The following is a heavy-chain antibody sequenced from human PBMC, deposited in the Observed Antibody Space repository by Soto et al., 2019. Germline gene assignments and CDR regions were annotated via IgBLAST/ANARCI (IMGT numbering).Heavy chain of an antibody. CDR2: ISYDGRNE. Sequence: GGSLRLSCTVSGFTFSAFAMYWVRQAPGKGLEWVALISYDGRNEDYAESVRGRFTISRDNSKNTLYLDMNSLSAEDSAVYFCAKGVVREPTYFDYWGQGTLVTVSS. CDR3: AKGVVREPTYFDY. V-gene: IGHV3-30*18. CDR1: GFTFSAFA. J-gene: IGHJ4*02. D-gene: IGHD3-10*01.